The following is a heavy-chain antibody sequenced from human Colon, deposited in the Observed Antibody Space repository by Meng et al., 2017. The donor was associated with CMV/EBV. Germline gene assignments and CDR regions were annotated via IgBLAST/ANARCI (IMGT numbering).Heavy chain of an antibody. Sequence: SLRGYYSRCIRQPPGKGLEWIGEINHSGRTNYNPSLKSRVTISADTSTNQFSLKLNSVTAADTAVYYCARERIVVVPAAIPDWYFDLWGRGTLVTVSS. CDR2: INHSGRT. CDR1: SLRGYY. CDR3: ARERIVVVPAAIPDWYFDL. D-gene: IGHD2-2*01. J-gene: IGHJ2*01. V-gene: IGHV4-34*01.